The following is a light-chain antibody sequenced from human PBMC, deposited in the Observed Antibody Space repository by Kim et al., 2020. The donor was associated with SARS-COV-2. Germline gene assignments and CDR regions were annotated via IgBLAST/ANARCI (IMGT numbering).Light chain of an antibody. Sequence: DIQMTQSPSSLSASVGDRVTITCRASQSISSYLNWYQQKPGKAPKLLIYAASSLQSGVPSRISGRGSGTDFTLTISSLQPEDIATYYCQQSYSTPQAFGQGTKLEI. CDR2: AAS. CDR1: QSISSY. V-gene: IGKV1-39*01. CDR3: QQSYSTPQA. J-gene: IGKJ2*01.